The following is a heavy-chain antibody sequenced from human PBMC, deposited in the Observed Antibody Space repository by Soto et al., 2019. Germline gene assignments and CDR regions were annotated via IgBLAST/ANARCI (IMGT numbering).Heavy chain of an antibody. Sequence: EVQLVESGGALVQPGGSLRVSCAASGFTFSTSWMNWVRQAPGKGLEWVANINGDGSEEYYVDSVRGRFTISRDNVKNSLFLQMNSLRAEDTAVYYCAAGFPADYWCQGTLVTVSS. J-gene: IGHJ4*02. V-gene: IGHV3-7*01. CDR3: AAGFPADY. D-gene: IGHD3-10*01. CDR2: INGDGSEE. CDR1: GFTFSTSW.